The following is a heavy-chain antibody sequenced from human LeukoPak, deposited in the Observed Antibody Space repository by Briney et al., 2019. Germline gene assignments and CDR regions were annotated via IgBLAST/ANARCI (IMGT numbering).Heavy chain of an antibody. CDR1: GFTFSSYW. Sequence: GGSLRLSCAASGFTFSSYWMHWVRQAPGKGLVWVSRINSDGSSTSYADSVKGRFTISGDNSKNTLYLQMNSLRAEDTAVYYCAKETGSSSWDLGYWGQGTLVTVSS. J-gene: IGHJ4*02. CDR2: INSDGSST. V-gene: IGHV3-74*01. D-gene: IGHD6-13*01. CDR3: AKETGSSSWDLGY.